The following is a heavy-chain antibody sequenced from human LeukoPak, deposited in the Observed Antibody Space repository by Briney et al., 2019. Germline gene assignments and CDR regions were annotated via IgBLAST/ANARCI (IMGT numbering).Heavy chain of an antibody. Sequence: SVKVSCKASGGTFSSYAISWVRQAPGQGLEWMGGIIPIFGTANYAQKFQGRVTITADESTSTAYMELSSLRSEDTAVYYCARGRGYSGYAGVKYDSSGYPLGYWGQGTLVTVSS. J-gene: IGHJ4*02. D-gene: IGHD3-22*01. CDR3: ARGRGYSGYAGVKYDSSGYPLGY. CDR1: GGTFSSYA. V-gene: IGHV1-69*01. CDR2: IIPIFGTA.